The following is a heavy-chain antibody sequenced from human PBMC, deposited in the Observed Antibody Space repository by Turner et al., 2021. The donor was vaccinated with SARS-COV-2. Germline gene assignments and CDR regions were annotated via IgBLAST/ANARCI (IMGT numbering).Heavy chain of an antibody. Sequence: QVQLQESGPGLVKPSETLSLTCSVSGGSISHFYWSWIRQPAGKGLEWIGRIYTGGSTNYNPSLKSRVTMSVDTSKNQISLKLISVTAADTAVYYCARDGDLRRNWFDPWGQGTLVTVSS. V-gene: IGHV4-4*07. CDR1: GGSISHFY. D-gene: IGHD3-10*01. CDR3: ARDGDLRRNWFDP. CDR2: IYTGGST. J-gene: IGHJ5*02.